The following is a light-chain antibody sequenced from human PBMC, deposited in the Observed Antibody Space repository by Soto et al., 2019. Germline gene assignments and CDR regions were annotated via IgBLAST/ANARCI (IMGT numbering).Light chain of an antibody. CDR3: QQYGSSPQT. CDR2: GAS. Sequence: EIVLTQSPGSLSLSPGERATLSCRASQSVSSSYLAWYQQKPGQAPRLLMYGASSRATGIPDRFSGSGSGTDFTLTIIRLEPEDFAVYYCQQYGSSPQTFGQGTKVEIK. J-gene: IGKJ1*01. V-gene: IGKV3-20*01. CDR1: QSVSSSY.